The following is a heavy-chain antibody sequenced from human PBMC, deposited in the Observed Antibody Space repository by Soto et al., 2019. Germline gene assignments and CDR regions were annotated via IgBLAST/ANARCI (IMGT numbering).Heavy chain of an antibody. J-gene: IGHJ6*02. CDR2: ISDSGGNT. CDR3: AKAATYCTSNSCLRPASPDV. D-gene: IGHD2-2*01. V-gene: IGHV3-23*01. Sequence: QTGGSLRLSCAASGFTFRSYAMSWVRQGPGKGLEWVSAISDSGGNTYYAGSVMGGFTISRENAQSTRYLQMNSLRAADTAVYYCAKAATYCTSNSCLRPASPDVWGQGTTVTVSS. CDR1: GFTFRSYA.